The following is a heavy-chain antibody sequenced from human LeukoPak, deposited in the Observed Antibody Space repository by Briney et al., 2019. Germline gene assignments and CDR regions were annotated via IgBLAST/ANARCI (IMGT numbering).Heavy chain of an antibody. D-gene: IGHD7-27*01. CDR2: ISYDGSNK. V-gene: IGHV3-30-3*01. J-gene: IGHJ6*02. CDR3: ARDSSPLGIVYYGMDV. Sequence: PGGFLRLSCAASGFTFSSYAMHWVRQAPGKGLEWVAVISYDGSNKYYADSVKGRFTISRDNSKNTLYLQMNSLRAEDTAVYYCARDSSPLGIVYYGMDVWGQGTTVTVSS. CDR1: GFTFSSYA.